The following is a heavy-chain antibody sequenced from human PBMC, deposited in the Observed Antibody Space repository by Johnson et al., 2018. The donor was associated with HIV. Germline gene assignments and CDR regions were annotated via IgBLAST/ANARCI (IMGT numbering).Heavy chain of an antibody. CDR1: TFIVSSNY. J-gene: IGHJ3*02. Sequence: EKLVESGGGLVQPGGSLRLSCAASTFIVSSNYMRWVRQAPGKGLEWVSIFYHGGCTYHADSVRGRFTISRDNSKNTLYLQMNSLRAEDTAVYYCASTGSGSDDAFDIWGQGTMVTVSS. D-gene: IGHD3-10*01. CDR2: FYHGGCT. V-gene: IGHV3-66*02. CDR3: ASTGSGSDDAFDI.